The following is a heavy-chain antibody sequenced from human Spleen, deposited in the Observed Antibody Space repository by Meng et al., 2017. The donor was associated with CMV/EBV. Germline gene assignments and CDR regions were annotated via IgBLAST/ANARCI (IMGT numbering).Heavy chain of an antibody. CDR3: ARATGLRYYYLDY. CDR2: IYSGGSTT. V-gene: IGHV3-23*03. D-gene: IGHD3-10*01. CDR1: GFTFSSYA. Sequence: GGSLRLSCAASGFTFSSYAMTWVRQAPGKGLEWVSLIYSGGSTTYYADSVKGRFTIFRDNAKNSLYLQMNSLRAEDTAVYYCARATGLRYYYLDYWGQGTLVTVSS. J-gene: IGHJ4*02.